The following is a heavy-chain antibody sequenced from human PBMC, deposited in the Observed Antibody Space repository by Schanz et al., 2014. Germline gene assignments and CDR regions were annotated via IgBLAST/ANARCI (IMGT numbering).Heavy chain of an antibody. J-gene: IGHJ4*02. CDR2: MNESHSTI. CDR3: AREVVATIGGYYDN. V-gene: IGHV3-23*04. Sequence: EVQLVESGGGLVEPGGSLRLSCAASGFSFSSYAMGWVRQARGKGLEWVSAMNESHSTIYYADSVRGRFTISRDNAENTLFLQMNSLRAEDTAVYYCAREVVATIGGYYDNWGQGTLVIVSS. CDR1: GFSFSSYA. D-gene: IGHD5-12*01.